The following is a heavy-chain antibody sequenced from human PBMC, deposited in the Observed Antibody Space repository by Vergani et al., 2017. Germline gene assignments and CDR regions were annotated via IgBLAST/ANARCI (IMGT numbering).Heavy chain of an antibody. CDR2: ITHSGST. V-gene: IGHV4-34*01. Sequence: QVQLQKWGAGLLKHSETLCLTCAVYGGSFSGYYGSWIRQPPGKGLEWIGEITHSGSTNYNPSLKSRVTISVDTSKNQFSLKLSSVTAADTSVYYCARPTLGYWGQGTLVTVSS. CDR1: GGSFSGYY. CDR3: ARPTLGY. D-gene: IGHD6-13*01. J-gene: IGHJ4*02.